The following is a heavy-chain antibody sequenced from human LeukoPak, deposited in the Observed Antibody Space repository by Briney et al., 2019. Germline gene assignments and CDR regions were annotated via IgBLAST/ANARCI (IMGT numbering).Heavy chain of an antibody. Sequence: SETLSLTCAVYGGSFSGYHWSWIRQPPGKGLEWIGKINHSGSTNYNPSLKSRVTISVDTSKNQFSLKLSSVTAADMAVYYCARGRPGDVWGKGTTVTVSS. CDR3: ARGRPGDV. CDR1: GGSFSGYH. CDR2: INHSGST. V-gene: IGHV4-34*01. J-gene: IGHJ6*04.